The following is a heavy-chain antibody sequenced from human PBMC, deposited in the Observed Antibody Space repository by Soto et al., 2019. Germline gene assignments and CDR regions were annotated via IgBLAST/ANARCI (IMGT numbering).Heavy chain of an antibody. V-gene: IGHV3-49*03. CDR3: TSTIFGVVIPGGYYYGMDV. CDR2: IRSKVYGGTT. CDR1: GFTFGDYA. Sequence: GGSLRLSWIASGFTFGDYAMSWFRQAPGKGLEWVGFIRSKVYGGTTEYAASVKGRFTISRDDSISIAYLQMNSLKTEDTAVYYCTSTIFGVVIPGGYYYGMDVWGQGTTVTVSS. J-gene: IGHJ6*02. D-gene: IGHD3-3*01.